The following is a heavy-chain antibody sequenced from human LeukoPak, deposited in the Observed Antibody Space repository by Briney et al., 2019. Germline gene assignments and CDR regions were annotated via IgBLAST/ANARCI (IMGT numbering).Heavy chain of an antibody. CDR3: ERVGGSYDYMDV. CDR1: GFTFSSYS. CDR2: ISSSSSYI. Sequence: GGSLRLSCAASGFTFSSYSMNWVRQAPGKGLEWVSSISSSSSYIYYADSVKGRFTISRDNAKNSLYLQMNSLRAEDTAVYYCERVGGSYDYMDVWGKGTTVTVSS. D-gene: IGHD1-26*01. V-gene: IGHV3-21*01. J-gene: IGHJ6*03.